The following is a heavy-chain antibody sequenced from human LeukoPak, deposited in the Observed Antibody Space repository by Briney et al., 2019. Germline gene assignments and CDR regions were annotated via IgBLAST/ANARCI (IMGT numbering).Heavy chain of an antibody. V-gene: IGHV4-4*07. Sequence: SETLSLTCTVSGGSIGTYYWSWVRQPAGKGLEWIGRIYTTGSANYNPSLKSRVTMSLDTSKNQFSLKLSSVTAADTAVYYCARAADYDFWSGYSYYFDYWGQGTLVTVSS. CDR3: ARAADYDFWSGYSYYFDY. CDR1: GGSIGTYY. CDR2: IYTTGSA. J-gene: IGHJ4*02. D-gene: IGHD3-3*01.